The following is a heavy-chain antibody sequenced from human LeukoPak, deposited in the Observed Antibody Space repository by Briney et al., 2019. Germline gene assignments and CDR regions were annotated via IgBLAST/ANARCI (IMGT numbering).Heavy chain of an antibody. CDR1: GFTFSSYW. CDR2: IKQDGSEK. Sequence: TGGSLRLSCTASGFTFSSYWMRWVRQAPGKGLEWVANIKQDGSEKYYVDSVKGRFTISRDNAKNSLYLQMNSLSAEDTAVYYCARDLRFGDIWGQGTMVTVSS. V-gene: IGHV3-7*01. D-gene: IGHD3-10*01. J-gene: IGHJ3*02. CDR3: ARDLRFGDI.